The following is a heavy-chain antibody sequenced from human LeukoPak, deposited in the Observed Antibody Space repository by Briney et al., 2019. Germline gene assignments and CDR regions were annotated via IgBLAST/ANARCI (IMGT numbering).Heavy chain of an antibody. D-gene: IGHD2-21*02. CDR2: IYYCGSP. CDR1: GGSISSYY. J-gene: IGHJ6*02. CDR3: ARMNGGDCCPYYCGMDV. Sequence: SETLSLTCSVSGGSISSYYWSWIRQPPGKGLEWIGYIYYCGSPNYNPSLQSRVTISVDTSKNQYSLKLSSVTAADTAVYYCARMNGGDCCPYYCGMDVWGQGTTVTVSS. V-gene: IGHV4-59*01.